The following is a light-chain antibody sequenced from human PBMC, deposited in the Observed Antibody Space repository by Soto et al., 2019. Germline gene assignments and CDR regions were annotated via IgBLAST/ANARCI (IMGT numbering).Light chain of an antibody. CDR2: DVS. Sequence: QSALTQPPSASGSPGQSVTISCTGTSSDVGGYNYVSWYQQHPGKAPKPLIYDVSERPSGVPDRFSGSKSGNTASLTVSGLQAEDEADYYCSSYSGSNNLVFGTGTKLTVL. V-gene: IGLV2-8*01. J-gene: IGLJ1*01. CDR3: SSYSGSNNLV. CDR1: SSDVGGYNY.